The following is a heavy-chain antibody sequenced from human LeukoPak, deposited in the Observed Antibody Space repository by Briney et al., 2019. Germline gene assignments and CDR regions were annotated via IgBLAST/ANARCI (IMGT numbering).Heavy chain of an antibody. Sequence: PGESLKISCKGSGYSFTNYWIGWVRQLPGKGLEWMGIIYPADSNTRYSPSFQGQVTISADKSISTAYLQWSSLKASDTAIYYCARTNMPAREGTYFDYWGQGTLVTVSS. CDR3: ARTNMPAREGTYFDY. CDR2: IYPADSNT. D-gene: IGHD6-6*01. V-gene: IGHV5-51*01. CDR1: GYSFTNYW. J-gene: IGHJ4*02.